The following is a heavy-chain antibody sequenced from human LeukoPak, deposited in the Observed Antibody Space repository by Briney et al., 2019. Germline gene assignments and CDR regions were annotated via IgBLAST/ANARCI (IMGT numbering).Heavy chain of an antibody. D-gene: IGHD3-22*01. J-gene: IGHJ4*02. Sequence: ASVKVSCKASGYTFTSYYMHWVRQAPGQGLEWMGWINPNSGGTNYAQKFQGRVTMTRDTSISTAYMELSRLRSDDTAVYYCAREYYYDSSGYYGYWGQGTLVTVSS. CDR2: INPNSGGT. V-gene: IGHV1-2*02. CDR1: GYTFTSYY. CDR3: AREYYYDSSGYYGY.